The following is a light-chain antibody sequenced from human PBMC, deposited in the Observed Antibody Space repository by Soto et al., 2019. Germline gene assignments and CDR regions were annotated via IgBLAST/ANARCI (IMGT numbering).Light chain of an antibody. CDR3: QKYNNSPWT. V-gene: IGKV3D-15*01. CDR1: QSVSSI. CDR2: AAS. J-gene: IGKJ1*01. Sequence: EIVMTQSPATLSVSAGERATLSCRASQSVSSILAWYQQKPGPAPRLLIYAASTRGPGIPARFSGSGYGTEFTLNISSLQSEDSAAYYCQKYNNSPWTFGQGTKVEIK.